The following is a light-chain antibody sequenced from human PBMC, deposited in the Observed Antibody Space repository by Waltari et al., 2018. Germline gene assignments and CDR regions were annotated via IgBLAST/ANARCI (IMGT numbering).Light chain of an antibody. CDR1: QNIGSN. CDR2: GAS. Sequence: EIVMTQSPAILSVSPGERATLSCRASQNIGSNLGWYQQKPGQAPRLLIYGASTSATGVPARFSGSGSGTDFTLTISSLQSEDFAVYYCQHYHNWPPWTFGQGTTVEIK. CDR3: QHYHNWPPWT. V-gene: IGKV3-15*01. J-gene: IGKJ1*01.